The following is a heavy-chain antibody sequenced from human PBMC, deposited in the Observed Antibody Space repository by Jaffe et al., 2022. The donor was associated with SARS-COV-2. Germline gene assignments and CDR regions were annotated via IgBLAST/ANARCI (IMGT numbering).Heavy chain of an antibody. V-gene: IGHV1-46*04. D-gene: IGHD6-19*01. CDR2: INPSGGST. Sequence: QVQLVQSGAEVKKPGASVKVSCKASGYTFTSYYMHWVRQAPGQGLEWMGIINPSGGSTSYAQKLQGRVTMTRDTSTSTVYMELSSLRSEDTAVYYCARDPTHHSSGWYADSLFDYWGQGTLVTVSS. CDR3: ARDPTHHSSGWYADSLFDY. CDR1: GYTFTSYY. J-gene: IGHJ4*02.